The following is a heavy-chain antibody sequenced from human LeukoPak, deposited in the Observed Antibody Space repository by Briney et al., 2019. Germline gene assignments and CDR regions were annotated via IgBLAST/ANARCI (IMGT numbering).Heavy chain of an antibody. D-gene: IGHD3-9*01. J-gene: IGHJ4*02. CDR3: ARAGMLDILTGYLDY. CDR2: LYCSGST. Sequence: SETLSLTCTVSGGSISSYYWNWIRQPPGKGLEWIGYLYCSGSTNYNPSLKSRVTISVDTSKNQFSLKLSSVTAADTAVYYCARAGMLDILTGYLDYWGQGTLVTVSS. V-gene: IGHV4-59*01. CDR1: GGSISSYY.